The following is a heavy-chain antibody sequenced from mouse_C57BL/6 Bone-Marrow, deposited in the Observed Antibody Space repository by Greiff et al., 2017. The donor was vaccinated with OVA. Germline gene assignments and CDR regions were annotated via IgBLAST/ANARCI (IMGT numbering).Heavy chain of an antibody. J-gene: IGHJ2*01. V-gene: IGHV14-1*01. CDR2: IDPEDGDT. CDR1: GFNIKDYY. CDR3: TLFITTVVDYFDY. D-gene: IGHD1-1*01. Sequence: VQLQQSGAELVRPGASVKLSCTASGFNIKDYYMHWVKQRPEQGLEWIGRIDPEDGDTEYAPQFQGKATMTADTSSNTAYLQLSRLTSEDTAVYYCTLFITTVVDYFDYWGQGTTLTVSS.